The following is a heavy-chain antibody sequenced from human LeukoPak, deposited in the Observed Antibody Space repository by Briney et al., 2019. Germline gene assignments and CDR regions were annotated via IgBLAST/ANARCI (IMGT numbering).Heavy chain of an antibody. Sequence: SVKVSCKASGGTFSSYAISWVRQAPGQGXXXXXGIIPIFGTANYAQKFQGRVTITADKSTSTAYMELSSLRSEDTAVYYCAFGAMVPGSYGMDVWGKGTTVTVSS. CDR1: GGTFSSYA. J-gene: IGHJ6*04. D-gene: IGHD3-10*01. CDR2: IIPIFGTA. V-gene: IGHV1-69*06. CDR3: AFGAMVPGSYGMDV.